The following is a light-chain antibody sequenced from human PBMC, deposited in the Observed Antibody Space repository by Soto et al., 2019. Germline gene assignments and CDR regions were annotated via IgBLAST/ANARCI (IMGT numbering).Light chain of an antibody. CDR3: QQSSSTLYT. Sequence: DLQMTQSPSSLSASIGDRVTITCRASQSIGTSLSWHQQKSGRAPKLLIHAASTLQSGVPSRFSGSGSGTDFTLTISSLQPEDVAVYYCQQSSSTLYTFGQGTNLEIK. V-gene: IGKV1-39*01. CDR2: AAS. CDR1: QSIGTS. J-gene: IGKJ2*01.